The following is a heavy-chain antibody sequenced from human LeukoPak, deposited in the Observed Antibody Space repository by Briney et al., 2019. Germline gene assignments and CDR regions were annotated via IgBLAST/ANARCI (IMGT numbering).Heavy chain of an antibody. J-gene: IGHJ4*02. D-gene: IGHD6-13*01. CDR2: ISSSGSTI. Sequence: GGSLRLSCAASGFSFSDYYMSWIHQAPGKGLEWVSYISSSGSTIYYADSVKGRFTISRDNAKNSLYLQMNSLRAEDTAVYYCARNLGEQQLFPNWGQGTLVTVSS. CDR3: ARNLGEQQLFPN. CDR1: GFSFSDYY. V-gene: IGHV3-11*01.